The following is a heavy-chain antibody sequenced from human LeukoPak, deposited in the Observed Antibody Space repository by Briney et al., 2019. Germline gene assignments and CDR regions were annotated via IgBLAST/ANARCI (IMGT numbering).Heavy chain of an antibody. D-gene: IGHD2-15*01. CDR2: SSSSSSYI. V-gene: IGHV3-21*01. CDR1: GFTFSSYS. J-gene: IGHJ3*02. CDR3: ARDNVVVVAATLDAFDI. Sequence: GGSLRLSCAASGFTFSSYSMNWVRQAPGKGLEWVSSSSSSSSYIYYADSVKGRFTISRDNAKNSLYLQMNSLRAEDTAVYYCARDNVVVVAATLDAFDIWGQGTMVTVSS.